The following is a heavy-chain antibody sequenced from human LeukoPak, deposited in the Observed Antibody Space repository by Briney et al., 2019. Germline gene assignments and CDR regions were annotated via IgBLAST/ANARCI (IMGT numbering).Heavy chain of an antibody. CDR3: AKEGAATPWFDY. V-gene: IGHV3-43*01. CDR1: GFTFDDYT. CDR2: VSWDGGST. D-gene: IGHD2-15*01. J-gene: IGHJ4*02. Sequence: PGGSLRLSCAASGFTFDDYTMHLVRQGPGKGLEWVSLVSWDGGSTYYADSVKGRFTISRDNSKNSLYLQMNSLRTEDTALYYCAKEGAATPWFDYWGQGTRVTVSS.